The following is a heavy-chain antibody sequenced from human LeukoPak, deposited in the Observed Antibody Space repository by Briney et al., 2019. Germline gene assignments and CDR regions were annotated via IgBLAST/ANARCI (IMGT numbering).Heavy chain of an antibody. D-gene: IGHD5-18*01. CDR1: GFTFSSYS. J-gene: IGHJ4*02. V-gene: IGHV3-21*01. CDR2: ISSISSYI. CDR3: ARHYGRGQLWLGF. Sequence: GGSLSLSCAASGFTFSSYSMNWVRQAPGKVLEWVSSISSISSYIYYADSVKGRFTISRDNAKNSLYLQMNSLRAEDTAVYYCARHYGRGQLWLGFWGQGTLVTVSS.